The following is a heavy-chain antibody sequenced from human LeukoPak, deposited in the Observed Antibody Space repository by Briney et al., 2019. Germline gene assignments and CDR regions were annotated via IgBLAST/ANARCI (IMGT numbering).Heavy chain of an antibody. CDR3: ARRNTAMVAGLDY. J-gene: IGHJ4*02. CDR1: GYTFTTYD. V-gene: IGHV1-8*01. CDR2: MNPNSRNT. Sequence: GASVTVSCKASGYTFTTYDINWVRQATGQGLEWMGWMNPNSRNTGYAQKFQGRVTMTRNTSISTAFMELSGLRSEDTAVYFCARRNTAMVAGLDYWGQGSLVTVSS. D-gene: IGHD5-18*01.